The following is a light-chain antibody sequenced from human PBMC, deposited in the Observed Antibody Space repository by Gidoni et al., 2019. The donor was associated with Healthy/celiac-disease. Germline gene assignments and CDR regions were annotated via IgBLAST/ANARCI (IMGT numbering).Light chain of an antibody. CDR3: QQGYSTLWT. CDR1: QSISSY. J-gene: IGKJ1*01. Sequence: DVQVTQSPSSLSASVGDRVTSTCRASQSISSYLNWYQQKPGKAPKLLIYSASSLQSGVPSRFSGSGSGTDFTLTISSLQPEDFATYYCQQGYSTLWTFGQGTKVEIK. CDR2: SAS. V-gene: IGKV1-39*01.